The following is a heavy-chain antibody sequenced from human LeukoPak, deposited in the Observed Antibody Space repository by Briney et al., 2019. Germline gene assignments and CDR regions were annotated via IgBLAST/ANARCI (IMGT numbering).Heavy chain of an antibody. V-gene: IGHV3-23*01. J-gene: IGHJ6*04. CDR3: AELGITMIGGV. Sequence: GGSLRLSCAASGFTFGSYDMRWVRQTPGKGLEWVSAISASGGSTYYADSVKGRFTISRDNSKNTLYLQMNSLRAEDTAVYYCAELGITMIGGVWGKGTTVTISS. CDR2: ISASGGST. D-gene: IGHD3-10*02. CDR1: GFTFGSYD.